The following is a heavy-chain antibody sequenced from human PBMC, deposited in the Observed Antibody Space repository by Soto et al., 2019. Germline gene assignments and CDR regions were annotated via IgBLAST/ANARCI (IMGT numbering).Heavy chain of an antibody. Sequence: GASVKVSCKASGYTVTTYTVHWVRQAPGQGLEWMGWINAGNGNTQYSQKFQGRVTITKDTSASTTYMEVSSLRSEDTAVYYCATKRGYTSASVDFWGQGALVTV. CDR3: ATKRGYTSASVDF. V-gene: IGHV1-3*01. CDR2: INAGNGNT. J-gene: IGHJ4*02. CDR1: GYTVTTYT. D-gene: IGHD5-18*01.